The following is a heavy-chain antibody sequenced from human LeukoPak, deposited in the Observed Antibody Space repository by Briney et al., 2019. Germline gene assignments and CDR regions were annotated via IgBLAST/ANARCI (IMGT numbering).Heavy chain of an antibody. CDR1: GFTLSNYW. CDR2: IKPDGSEK. CDR3: ARYCNGWHNFDC. D-gene: IGHD6-19*01. V-gene: IGHV3-7*05. J-gene: IGHJ4*02. Sequence: VGSLSLSCVASGFTLSNYWMIWVRQPPGKGLEWVANIKPDGSEKDYEDSVKGRFTISRDNAKNTLYLQMNSPRAEDTAVYYCARYCNGWHNFDCWGQGTLVTVSS.